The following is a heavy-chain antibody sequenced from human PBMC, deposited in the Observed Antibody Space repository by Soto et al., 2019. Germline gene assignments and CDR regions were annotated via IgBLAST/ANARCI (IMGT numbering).Heavy chain of an antibody. V-gene: IGHV3-33*01. CDR3: AREGILWSTHYYCYGMDV. J-gene: IGHJ6*02. CDR2: IWYDGSNK. D-gene: IGHD2-21*01. Sequence: QVQLVESGGGVVQPGRSLRLSCAASGFTFSSYGMHWVRQAPGKGLEWVAVIWYDGSNKYYADSVKGRFTISRDNSKNTLDLQMNSLRAEDTAVYYCAREGILWSTHYYCYGMDVWGQGTTVTVSS. CDR1: GFTFSSYG.